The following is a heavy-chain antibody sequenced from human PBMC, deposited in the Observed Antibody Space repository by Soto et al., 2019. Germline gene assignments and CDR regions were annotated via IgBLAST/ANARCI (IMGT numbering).Heavy chain of an antibody. D-gene: IGHD1-26*01. J-gene: IGHJ4*02. Sequence: EVQLLESGGGLVQPGGSLRLSCGASGFTIRSYAMTWVRQAPGKGLEWVSGISDAGGDTYYADSVKGRYTISRDNSKNTLYLQMNSLRVEDTAVYFCAKVVGTTALVGTDSWGQGTLVTVSS. V-gene: IGHV3-23*01. CDR2: ISDAGGDT. CDR3: AKVVGTTALVGTDS. CDR1: GFTIRSYA.